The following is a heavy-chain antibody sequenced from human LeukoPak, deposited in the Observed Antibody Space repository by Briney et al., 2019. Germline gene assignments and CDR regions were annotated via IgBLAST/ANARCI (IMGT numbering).Heavy chain of an antibody. Sequence: ASVKVSCKASGYTFTSYYIHWVRQAPGEGLEWMGIINPSGGSTSYAQKFQERVTITRDMSTSTAYMELSSLRSEDTAVYYCAAVPTRYSGGWYVPWTDYWGQGTLVTVSS. D-gene: IGHD6-19*01. V-gene: IGHV1-46*01. J-gene: IGHJ4*02. CDR1: GYTFTSYY. CDR2: INPSGGST. CDR3: AAVPTRYSGGWYVPWTDY.